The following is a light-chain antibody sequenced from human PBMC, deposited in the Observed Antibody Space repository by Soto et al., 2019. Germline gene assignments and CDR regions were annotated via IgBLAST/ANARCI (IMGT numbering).Light chain of an antibody. V-gene: IGLV2-11*01. J-gene: IGLJ1*01. CDR3: CSYAGSYTHYV. CDR2: DVS. Sequence: QSVLTQPRSVSGSPGQSVTISCTGTSSDVGGYNCVSWYQQYPGKAPKLMISDVSKRPSGVPDRFSGSKSGNTASLTISGLQAEDEADYYCCSYAGSYTHYVFGTGTKVTVL. CDR1: SSDVGGYNC.